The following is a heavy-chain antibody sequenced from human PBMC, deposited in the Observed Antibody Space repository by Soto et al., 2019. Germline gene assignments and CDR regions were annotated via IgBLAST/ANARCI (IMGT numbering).Heavy chain of an antibody. D-gene: IGHD1-1*01. V-gene: IGHV1-2*02. CDR1: GYTFTGCY. CDR3: ARTDSLPTKYYFDY. Sequence: GASVKVSCKASGYTFTGCYMHWVRQAPGQGLEWMGWINPNSGGTNYAQKFQGRVTMTRDTSISTAYMELSRLRSDDTAVYYCARTDSLPTKYYFDYWGQGTLVTVSS. CDR2: INPNSGGT. J-gene: IGHJ4*02.